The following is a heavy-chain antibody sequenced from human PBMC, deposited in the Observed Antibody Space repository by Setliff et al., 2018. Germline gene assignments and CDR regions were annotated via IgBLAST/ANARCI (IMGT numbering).Heavy chain of an antibody. J-gene: IGHJ4*02. D-gene: IGHD1-26*01. CDR3: ARGDSSGNNYPVLDY. Sequence: KTSETLSLTCTVSGTSISTGPYYWTWIRQSAERGLEWIRQIFSRGSMNYRPSLSSRVTISADSSKNQFSLQLVSVTASDTAVYYCARGDSSGNNYPVLDYWGQGILVTVSS. V-gene: IGHV4-61*09. CDR1: GTSISTGPYY. CDR2: IFSRGSM.